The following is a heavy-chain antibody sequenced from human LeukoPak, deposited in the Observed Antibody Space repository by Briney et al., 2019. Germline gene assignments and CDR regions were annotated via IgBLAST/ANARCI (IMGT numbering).Heavy chain of an antibody. V-gene: IGHV1-2*02. CDR3: ATRATEIEYDAFDI. J-gene: IGHJ3*02. D-gene: IGHD1-26*01. CDR1: GYTFTGYY. CDR2: INPNSGGT. Sequence: GASVKVSCKASGYTFTGYYMHWVRQAPGQGLEWMGWINPNSGGTNYAQKFQGRVTMTRDTSISTAYMELSRLRSDDTAVYYCATRATEIEYDAFDIWGQGTMVTVSS.